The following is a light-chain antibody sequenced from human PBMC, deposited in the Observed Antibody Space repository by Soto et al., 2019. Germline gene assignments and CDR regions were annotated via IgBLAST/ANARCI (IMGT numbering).Light chain of an antibody. V-gene: IGLV1-40*01. Sequence: QSVLTQPPSVSGAPGQRVTISCTGSRSNIGAGYAVHWYQQLPGTAPKFLIHGNSNRPSGVPDRFSGSKSGTSASLAITGLQAEDEADYYCSSYTSSNTRVFGTGTKLTVL. CDR2: GNS. CDR1: RSNIGAGYA. CDR3: SSYTSSNTRV. J-gene: IGLJ1*01.